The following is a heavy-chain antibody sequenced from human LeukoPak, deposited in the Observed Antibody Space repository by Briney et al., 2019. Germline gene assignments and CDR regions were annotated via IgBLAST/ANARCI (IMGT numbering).Heavy chain of an antibody. CDR1: GFTFSSYG. CDR2: IRYDGSNK. CDR3: ANNPPITMVRTSQGC. D-gene: IGHD3-10*01. V-gene: IGHV3-30*02. Sequence: GGSLSLSCAASGFTFSSYGMHWVRQAPGKGLEWVAFIRYDGSNKYYADSVKGRFTISRDNSKNKLYLQMHSLRAEDPAVYYCANNPPITMVRTSQGCWGQGTLVTVPS. J-gene: IGHJ4*02.